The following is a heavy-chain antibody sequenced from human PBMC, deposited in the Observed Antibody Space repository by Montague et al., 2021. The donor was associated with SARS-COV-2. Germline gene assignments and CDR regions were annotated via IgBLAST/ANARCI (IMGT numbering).Heavy chain of an antibody. V-gene: IGHV4-61*02. CDR1: GGSIRSGSYY. CDR2: IYSRGST. Sequence: TLSLTCTVSGGSIRSGSYYWSWIRQPAGKGLEWIGRIYSRGSTNYNPSLKGRVTMSVDTSKNQFSLKVSSVTAADTAVYYCARDYGDYSYYYGLDVWGQGTTVTVSS. D-gene: IGHD4-17*01. CDR3: ARDYGDYSYYYGLDV. J-gene: IGHJ6*02.